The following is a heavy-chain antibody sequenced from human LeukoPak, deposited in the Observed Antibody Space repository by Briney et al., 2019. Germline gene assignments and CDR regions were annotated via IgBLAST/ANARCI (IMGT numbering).Heavy chain of an antibody. CDR3: ASSALSYSSGWHGVENWFDP. CDR2: IYTSGST. Sequence: SQTLSLTCTVSGGSISSGSYYWSWIRQPAGKGLEWIGRIYTSGSTNYNPSLKSRVTISIDTSKNQFSLKLSSVTAADTAVYYCASSALSYSSGWHGVENWFDPWDQGTLVTVSS. J-gene: IGHJ5*02. D-gene: IGHD6-19*01. V-gene: IGHV4-61*02. CDR1: GGSISSGSYY.